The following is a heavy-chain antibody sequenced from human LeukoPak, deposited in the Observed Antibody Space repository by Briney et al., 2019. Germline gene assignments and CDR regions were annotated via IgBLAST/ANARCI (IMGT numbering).Heavy chain of an antibody. Sequence: GGSLRLSCAASGFTFSSYGMHWVRQAPGKGLEWVAVISYDGSNKYYADSVKGRFTISRDNSKNTLYLQMNSLRAEDTAVYYCAKDWYYYDSSGYYPYYFDYWGQGTLVTVSS. CDR1: GFTFSSYG. V-gene: IGHV3-30*18. J-gene: IGHJ4*02. CDR2: ISYDGSNK. CDR3: AKDWYYYDSSGYYPYYFDY. D-gene: IGHD3-22*01.